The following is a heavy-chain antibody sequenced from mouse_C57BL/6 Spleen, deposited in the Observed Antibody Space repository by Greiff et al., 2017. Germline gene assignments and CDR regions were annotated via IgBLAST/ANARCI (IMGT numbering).Heavy chain of an antibody. J-gene: IGHJ2*01. Sequence: VKLMESGAELVRPGASVTLSCKASGYTFTDYEMHWVKQTPVHGLEWIGAIDPETGGTAYNQKFKGKAILTADKSYSTAYRELRSLTSEESAAYYCTSYDYGSSLDVWGQGTTLTVYS. D-gene: IGHD1-1*01. CDR1: GYTFTDYE. V-gene: IGHV1-15*01. CDR2: IDPETGGT. CDR3: TSYDYGSSLDV.